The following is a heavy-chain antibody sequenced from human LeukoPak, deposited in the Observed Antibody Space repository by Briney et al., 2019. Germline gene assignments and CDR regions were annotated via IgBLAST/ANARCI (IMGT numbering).Heavy chain of an antibody. J-gene: IGHJ4*02. CDR2: ISYDGSNK. CDR3: ARDPEDDSSYSNFDY. V-gene: IGHV3-30-3*01. CDR1: GFTFSSYA. D-gene: IGHD4-11*01. Sequence: GRSLRLSCAASGFTFSSYAMHWVRQAPGKGLEWVAVISYDGSNKYYADSVKGRFTISRDNSKNTLYLQMNSLRAEDTAVYYCARDPEDDSSYSNFDYWGQGTLVTVSS.